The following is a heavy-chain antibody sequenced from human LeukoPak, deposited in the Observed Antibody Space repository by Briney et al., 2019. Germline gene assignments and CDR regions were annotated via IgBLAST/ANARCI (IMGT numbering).Heavy chain of an antibody. Sequence: GASVKVSCKASGYTFTGYYMHWVRQAPGQGLEWMGWINPNSGGTNYAQKFQGRVTMTRDTSISTAYMELSRLRSDDTAVYYCARGVVPAARSVGSAWFDPWGQGTLVTVSS. CDR2: INPNSGGT. J-gene: IGHJ5*02. V-gene: IGHV1-2*02. D-gene: IGHD2-2*01. CDR1: GYTFTGYY. CDR3: ARGVVPAARSVGSAWFDP.